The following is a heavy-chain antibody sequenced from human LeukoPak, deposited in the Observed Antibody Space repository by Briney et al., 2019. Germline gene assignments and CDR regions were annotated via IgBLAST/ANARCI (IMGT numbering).Heavy chain of an antibody. Sequence: SETLSLTCAVYGGSFSGYYWSWIRQPPGKGLEWVGEINHSGSTNYNPSLKSRVTISVDTSKNQFSLKLSSVTAADTAVYYCARAGGVQLWPRGYYYYYMDVGGKGTTVTVSS. CDR1: GGSFSGYY. V-gene: IGHV4-34*01. CDR2: INHSGST. J-gene: IGHJ6*03. D-gene: IGHD5-18*01. CDR3: ARAGGVQLWPRGYYYYYMDV.